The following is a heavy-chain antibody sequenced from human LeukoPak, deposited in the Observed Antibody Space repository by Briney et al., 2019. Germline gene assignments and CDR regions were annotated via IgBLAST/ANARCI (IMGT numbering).Heavy chain of an antibody. CDR2: ISSSGSTI. J-gene: IGHJ5*02. CDR1: GFTFSDYY. D-gene: IGHD2-2*01. V-gene: IGHV3-11*01. CDR3: ARGDNIVVVPAASSGVGHWFDP. Sequence: PGGSLRLSCAASGFTFSDYYMSWIRQAPGKGLEWVSCISSSGSTIYYADSVKGRFTISRDNAKNSLYLQMNSLRAEDTAVYYCARGDNIVVVPAASSGVGHWFDPWGQGTLVTVSS.